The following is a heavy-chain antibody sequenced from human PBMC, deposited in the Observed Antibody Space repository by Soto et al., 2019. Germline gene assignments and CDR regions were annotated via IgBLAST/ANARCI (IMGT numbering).Heavy chain of an antibody. D-gene: IGHD2-2*01. V-gene: IGHV4-30-4*01. CDR1: GDYIHVGGYY. J-gene: IGHJ5*02. CDR3: GRDLTSNANCIDP. Sequence: GPGPDKPSETLSLTCSVSGDYIHVGGYYWTWIRQRPGKGLEWMGYIYYTGKTYYNPSLESRLTMSVDRSKNQFSLRLTSVTAADTAVYFCGRDLTSNANCIDPWGRGTLVTVSS. CDR2: IYYTGKT.